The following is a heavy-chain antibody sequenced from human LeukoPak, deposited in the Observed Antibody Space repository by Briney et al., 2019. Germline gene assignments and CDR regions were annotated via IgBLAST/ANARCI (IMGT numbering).Heavy chain of an antibody. D-gene: IGHD3-9*01. V-gene: IGHV1-18*01. J-gene: IGHJ6*03. CDR3: ARDLHLTGYYYMDV. CDR2: ISAYNGNT. CDR1: GYTFTSYG. Sequence: ASVKVSCKASGYTFTSYGISWVRQAPGQGLEWMGWISAYNGNTNYAQKLQGRVTMTTDTSTSTAYMELRSLRSDDTAVYYCARDLHLTGYYYMDVWGKGTTVNVSS.